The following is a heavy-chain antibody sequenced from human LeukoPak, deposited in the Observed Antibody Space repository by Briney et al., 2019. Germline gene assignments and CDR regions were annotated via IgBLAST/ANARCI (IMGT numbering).Heavy chain of an antibody. J-gene: IGHJ4*02. CDR1: GYTFTGYY. V-gene: IGHV1-2*02. D-gene: IGHD4-17*01. CDR2: INPNSGVT. Sequence: ASVKVSCKASGYTFTGYYMHWVRQAPGQGLEGMGWINPNSGVTDYAQKFQGRVTMTRDTSISTAYMEVSSLRSDDTAVYYCARDFGRAYGDKFDYWGQGTLVTVSS. CDR3: ARDFGRAYGDKFDY.